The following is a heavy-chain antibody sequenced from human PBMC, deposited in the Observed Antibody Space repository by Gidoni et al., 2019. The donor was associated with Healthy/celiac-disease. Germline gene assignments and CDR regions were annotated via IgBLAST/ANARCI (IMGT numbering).Heavy chain of an antibody. J-gene: IGHJ6*02. CDR2: IIPIFGTA. Sequence: SSVKVSCKASGGTFSSYAISWVRQAPGQGLEWMGGIIPIFGTANYAQKFQGRVTITADESTSTAYMELSSLRSEHTAVYYCARGPLASCGGDCHEHYYYYGMDAWGQGTTVTVSS. CDR3: ARGPLASCGGDCHEHYYYYGMDA. D-gene: IGHD2-21*02. CDR1: GGTFSSYA. V-gene: IGHV1-69*01.